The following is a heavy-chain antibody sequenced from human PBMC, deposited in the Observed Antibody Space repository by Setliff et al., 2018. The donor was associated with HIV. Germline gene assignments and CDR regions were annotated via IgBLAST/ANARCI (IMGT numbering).Heavy chain of an antibody. D-gene: IGHD3-10*01. CDR3: ARGFVGSGNYYTHYFDY. V-gene: IGHV6-1*01. CDR2: AYYRSRWKN. Sequence: SETLSLTCAIHGDSVSSNSAIWNWIRQSPSRGLERLGTAYYRSRWKNDYAESVKGRITINADTSKKQFSLHLNSVTPEDTAVYYCARGFVGSGNYYTHYFDYWGQGTLVTVSS. J-gene: IGHJ4*02. CDR1: GDSVSSNSAI.